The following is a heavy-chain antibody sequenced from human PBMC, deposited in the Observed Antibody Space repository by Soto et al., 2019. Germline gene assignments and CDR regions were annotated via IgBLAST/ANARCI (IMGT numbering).Heavy chain of an antibody. D-gene: IGHD3-10*01. V-gene: IGHV4-59*08. J-gene: IGHJ4*02. CDR2: IYYSGNT. Sequence: SETLSLTCTVSGGSISNHFWAWIRQSPGKGLEWIGYIYYSGNTNYNPSLKSRVTMSVDTSKNHFSLNLSSVTAADTAVYFCARQGVTSFYASGSYSYFDYWGQGDLVTVSS. CDR1: GGSISNHF. CDR3: ARQGVTSFYASGSYSYFDY.